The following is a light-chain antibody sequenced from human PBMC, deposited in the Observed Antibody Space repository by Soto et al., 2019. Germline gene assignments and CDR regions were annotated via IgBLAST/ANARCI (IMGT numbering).Light chain of an antibody. CDR1: QRVSSNY. CDR2: GAS. CDR3: QQYGTLPYA. Sequence: IALTQSPGTLSLSPGERATLSCRASQRVSSNYVAWYQHKPGQAPRLLIHGASIRATGITDRFSGSGSGTDFTLTISRLEPEDFAVYYCQQYGTLPYAFGQGTKLQIK. V-gene: IGKV3-20*01. J-gene: IGKJ2*01.